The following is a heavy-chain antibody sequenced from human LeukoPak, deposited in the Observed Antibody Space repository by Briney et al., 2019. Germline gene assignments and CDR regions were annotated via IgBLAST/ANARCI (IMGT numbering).Heavy chain of an antibody. J-gene: IGHJ6*02. Sequence: SETLSLTCTVSGGSISSGGYYWSWIRQHPGKGLEWIGYIYYSGSTYYNPSLKSRVTISVDTSKNQFSLKLSSVTAADTAVYYCAREDPQTTVPEGLDVWGQGTTVTVSS. D-gene: IGHD4-17*01. CDR3: AREDPQTTVPEGLDV. CDR1: GGSISSGGYY. CDR2: IYYSGST. V-gene: IGHV4-31*03.